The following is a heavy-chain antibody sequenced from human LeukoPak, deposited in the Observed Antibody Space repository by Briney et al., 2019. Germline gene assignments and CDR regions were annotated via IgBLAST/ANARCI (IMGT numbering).Heavy chain of an antibody. D-gene: IGHD5-18*01. CDR1: GYTFGDHA. V-gene: IGHV3-49*04. J-gene: IGHJ6*02. Sequence: GGSLRLSCRGFGYTFGDHAMSWVRQAPGKGLEWVGFIRSKAYRGTTEYAASVKGRFTILRDDSKSIAYLQMNSLEIEDTGFYYCTRGPIQLWIHNAMDVWGQGTTVTVSS. CDR3: TRGPIQLWIHNAMDV. CDR2: IRSKAYRGTT.